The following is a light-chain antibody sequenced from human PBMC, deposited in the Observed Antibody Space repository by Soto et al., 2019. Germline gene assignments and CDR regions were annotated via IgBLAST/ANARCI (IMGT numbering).Light chain of an antibody. CDR1: QSVRNNY. CDR3: HQRQSWPRT. V-gene: IGKV3D-20*02. CDR2: GAS. J-gene: IGKJ1*01. Sequence: EIVLTQSPGTLSLSPGEGASLSCRASQSVRNNYLAWYQQKPGQAPRLLIYGASNRATGIPDRFSGSGSGTDFTLTISRLESEDFAVYYCHQRQSWPRTFGQGTTVDI.